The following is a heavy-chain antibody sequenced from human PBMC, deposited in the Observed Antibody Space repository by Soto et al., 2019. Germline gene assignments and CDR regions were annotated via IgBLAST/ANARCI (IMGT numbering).Heavy chain of an antibody. Sequence: QVQLVQSGAEVKKPGASVKVSCKASGYTFTSYGISWVRQAPGQGLEGMGWISAYNGNRNYAQKLQGRVTMTTDTSTSTAYMELRSLRSDDTAVYYCASDPRCYSSGWHFDYWGQGTLVTVSS. V-gene: IGHV1-18*01. J-gene: IGHJ4*02. CDR1: GYTFTSYG. CDR2: ISAYNGNR. CDR3: ASDPRCYSSGWHFDY. D-gene: IGHD6-19*01.